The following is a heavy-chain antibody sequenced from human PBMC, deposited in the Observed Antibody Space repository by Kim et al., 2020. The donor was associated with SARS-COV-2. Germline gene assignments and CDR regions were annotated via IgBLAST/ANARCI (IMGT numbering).Heavy chain of an antibody. CDR2: IYYSGST. Sequence: SETLSLTCTVSGGSISSSSYYWGWIRQPPGKGLEWIGSIYYSGSTYYNPSLKSRVTISVDTSKNQFSLKLSSVTAADTAVYYCARLGVCDKVVKDYYYGMDVWGQGTTVTVSS. CDR3: ARLGVCDKVVKDYYYGMDV. CDR1: GGSISSSSYY. D-gene: IGHD3-16*01. J-gene: IGHJ6*02. V-gene: IGHV4-39*01.